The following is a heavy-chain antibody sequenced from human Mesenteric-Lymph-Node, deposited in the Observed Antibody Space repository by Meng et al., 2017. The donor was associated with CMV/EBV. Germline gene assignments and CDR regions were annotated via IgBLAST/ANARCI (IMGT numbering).Heavy chain of an antibody. CDR1: GFTFSSYW. J-gene: IGHJ4*02. Sequence: GESLKISCAASGFTFSSYWMHWVRQAPGKGLVWVSRINSDGSSTSYADSVKGRFTISRDNSKNTLYLQMNSLRAEDTAVYYCTRDLRIHGQLDIDYWGQGTLVTVSS. CDR2: INSDGSST. CDR3: TRDLRIHGQLDIDY. D-gene: IGHD6-6*01. V-gene: IGHV3-74*01.